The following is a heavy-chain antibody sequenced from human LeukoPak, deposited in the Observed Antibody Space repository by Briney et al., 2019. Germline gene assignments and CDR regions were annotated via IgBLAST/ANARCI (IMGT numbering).Heavy chain of an antibody. Sequence: ASVEVLCKASGHPFTNYYIHWVRQAPGQGLEWVGWINPNSGDTNYAQKLQSRVTMTRDTSIITAFMELSRLTSDDTAVYYCARVVSGGVIWAYWGQGTLVTVSS. J-gene: IGHJ4*02. V-gene: IGHV1-2*02. D-gene: IGHD3-16*01. CDR1: GHPFTNYY. CDR3: ARVVSGGVIWAY. CDR2: INPNSGDT.